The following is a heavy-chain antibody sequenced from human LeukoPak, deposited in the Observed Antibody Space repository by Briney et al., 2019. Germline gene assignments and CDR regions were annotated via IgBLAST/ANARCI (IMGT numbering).Heavy chain of an antibody. CDR1: GFTFSSYS. J-gene: IGHJ4*02. V-gene: IGHV3-21*01. D-gene: IGHD3-10*01. CDR3: AREALWFGESPYYFDY. Sequence: GGSLRLSCAASGFTFSSYSMNWVRQAPGKGLEWVSSISSSSSYIYYADSVKGRFTISRDNAKNSLYLQMNSLRAEDTAVYYCAREALWFGESPYYFDYWGQGTLVNVSS. CDR2: ISSSSSYI.